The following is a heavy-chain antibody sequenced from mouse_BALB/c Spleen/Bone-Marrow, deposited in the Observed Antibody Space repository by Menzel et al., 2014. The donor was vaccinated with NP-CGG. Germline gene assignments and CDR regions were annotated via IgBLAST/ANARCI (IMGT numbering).Heavy chain of an antibody. Sequence: EVKLVESGGDLVKPGGSLKLSCAASGFTFSTYGMSWVRQTPDKRLEWVATISSGGGYTHYPDSVKGRFTISRDNANNTLYLQMSSLKSEDTAMYYCTRQRNWDHYAMDYWGQGTSVTVSS. V-gene: IGHV5-6*01. CDR3: TRQRNWDHYAMDY. D-gene: IGHD4-1*01. CDR1: GFTFSTYG. J-gene: IGHJ4*01. CDR2: ISSGGGYT.